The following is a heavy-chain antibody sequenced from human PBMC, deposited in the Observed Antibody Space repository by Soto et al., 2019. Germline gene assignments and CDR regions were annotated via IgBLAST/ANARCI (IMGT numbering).Heavy chain of an antibody. V-gene: IGHV3-30*03. CDR3: AVLPPRGTRSEPADY. CDR2: VSYDGGTK. J-gene: IGHJ4*02. CDR1: GFTFSSFA. Sequence: QAQLVESGGGVVQPGRSLRLSCAASGFTFSSFAMHWVRQAPGKGLEWVAIVSYDGGTKYYADSVKGRFTISRDNSKNTLYLQMNSLRTEATAVYYCAVLPPRGTRSEPADYWGKVTLVTVSS. D-gene: IGHD1-7*01.